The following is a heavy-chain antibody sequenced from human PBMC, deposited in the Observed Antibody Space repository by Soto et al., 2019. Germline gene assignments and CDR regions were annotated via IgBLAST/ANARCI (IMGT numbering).Heavy chain of an antibody. CDR1: GFKFSNYA. Sequence: GGSLRLSCAASGFKFSNYAMSWVRQAPGKGLEWVSLISATGGGTYYADSVKGRFTISRDNSHNTLYLQVHSLTAEDTAVYYCAKDRRAGGNSAFYFDFWGQGAQVTVFS. D-gene: IGHD3-16*01. CDR2: ISATGGGT. J-gene: IGHJ4*02. V-gene: IGHV3-23*01. CDR3: AKDRRAGGNSAFYFDF.